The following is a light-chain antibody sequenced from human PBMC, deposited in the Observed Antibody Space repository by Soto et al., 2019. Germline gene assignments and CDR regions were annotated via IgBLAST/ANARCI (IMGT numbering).Light chain of an antibody. CDR2: DVS. V-gene: IGLV2-14*03. CDR3: SSYTTSNTRQIV. J-gene: IGLJ1*01. Sequence: QSVLGQPASVSGSPGQSLTLSCTGTSSDVGGYNYVSWYQHHPGKAPKLMIYDVSNRPSGVSNRFSGSKSGNTASLTISGLQPEEEADYYCSSYTTSNTRQIVFGTGTKVTVL. CDR1: SSDVGGYNY.